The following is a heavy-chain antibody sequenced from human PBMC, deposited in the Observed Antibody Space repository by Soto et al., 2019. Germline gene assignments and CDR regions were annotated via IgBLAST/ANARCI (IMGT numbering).Heavy chain of an antibody. CDR3: ARDHWGGVFY. J-gene: IGHJ4*02. D-gene: IGHD7-27*01. CDR1: GFTFSSYS. V-gene: IGHV3-21*01. Sequence: EVQLVESGGGLVKPGGSLRLSCAASGFTFSSYSRNWVRKAPGKGVEWVSSISSSSSDIDYADSVKGRFTISRDNAKNSLDLQMNSMRAEETVGYYCARDHWGGVFYWGQGTLVTVSS. CDR2: ISSSSSDI.